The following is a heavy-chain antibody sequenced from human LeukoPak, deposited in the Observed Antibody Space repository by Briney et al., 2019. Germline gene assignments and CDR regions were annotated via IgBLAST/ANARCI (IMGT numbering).Heavy chain of an antibody. CDR2: MNPNSGNT. D-gene: IGHD2-21*01. Sequence: ASVKVSSRASGYTFTTYDINWVRQAPGQGLEWMGWMNPNSGNTGYAQKFQGRVTMTRNTSISTAYMELSSLRSEDTAVYYCARVVWYYYYGMDVWGQGTTVTVSS. CDR1: GYTFTTYD. J-gene: IGHJ6*02. CDR3: ARVVWYYYYGMDV. V-gene: IGHV1-8*01.